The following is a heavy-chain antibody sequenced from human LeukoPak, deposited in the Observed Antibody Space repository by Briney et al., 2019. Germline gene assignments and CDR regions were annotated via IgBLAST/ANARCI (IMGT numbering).Heavy chain of an antibody. CDR3: AREFMRVTAFDI. J-gene: IGHJ3*02. V-gene: IGHV1-2*02. Sequence: SVKVSCKASVYTFSDNYIHWVRQAPGQGLEWMGWINPHSGGTNYGENFQGRVTLTRDTSISTAYMDLSSLISDDTAVYYCAREFMRVTAFDIWGQGTMVTVSS. CDR2: INPHSGGT. CDR1: VYTFSDNY. D-gene: IGHD2-21*02.